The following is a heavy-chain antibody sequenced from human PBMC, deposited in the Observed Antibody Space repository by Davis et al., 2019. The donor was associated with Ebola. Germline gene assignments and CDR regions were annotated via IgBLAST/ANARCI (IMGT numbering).Heavy chain of an antibody. J-gene: IGHJ4*02. CDR2: ISYDGSNK. V-gene: IGHV3-30*18. Sequence: GESLKISCAASGFTVSSYGMHWVRQAPGKGLEWVAVISYDGSNKYYADSVKGRFTISRDNSKNTLYLQMNSLRAEDTAVYYCAKDYFDYWGQGTLVTVSS. CDR3: AKDYFDY. CDR1: GFTVSSYG.